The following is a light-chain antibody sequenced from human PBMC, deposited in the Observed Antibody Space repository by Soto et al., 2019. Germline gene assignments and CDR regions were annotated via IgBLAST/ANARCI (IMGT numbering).Light chain of an antibody. J-gene: IGLJ1*01. Sequence: QSALTQPPSASGSPGQSVTISCTGTSSDVGGYNYVSWYQQHPGKAPKLMIYEVSKRSSGVPDSLSGCKSDNTASLTVSGRQGEGGADYYFSAYAGSSNYVFGTGTKVTVL. V-gene: IGLV2-8*01. CDR3: SAYAGSSNYV. CDR1: SSDVGGYNY. CDR2: EVS.